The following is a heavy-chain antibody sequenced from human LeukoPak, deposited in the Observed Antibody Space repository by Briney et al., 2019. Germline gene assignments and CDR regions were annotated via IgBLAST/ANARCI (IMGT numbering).Heavy chain of an antibody. Sequence: GGSLRLSCVASGFTFGSDAMHWVRQAPGKGLEWVAVISYDGSNKYYADSVKGRFTISRDNSKNTLYLQMNSLRAEDTAVYYCARDTGYYYDSSGIDYWGQGTLVTVSS. CDR1: GFTFGSDA. V-gene: IGHV3-30-3*01. CDR3: ARDTGYYYDSSGIDY. J-gene: IGHJ4*02. D-gene: IGHD3-22*01. CDR2: ISYDGSNK.